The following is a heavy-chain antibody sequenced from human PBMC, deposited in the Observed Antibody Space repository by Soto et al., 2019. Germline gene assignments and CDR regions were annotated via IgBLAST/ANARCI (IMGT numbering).Heavy chain of an antibody. J-gene: IGHJ4*02. V-gene: IGHV1-69*08. CDR2: IIPILGIA. D-gene: IGHD6-19*01. CDR3: ARESRIAGAGTGAG. CDR1: GGTFSSYT. Sequence: QVQLVQSGAEVKKPGSSVKVSCKASGGTFSSYTISWVRQAPGQGLEWMGRIIPILGIANYAQKFQGRVTITADKSTSTADMELNRLRSEDTAVYYCARESRIAGAGTGAGWGQGTLVTVSS.